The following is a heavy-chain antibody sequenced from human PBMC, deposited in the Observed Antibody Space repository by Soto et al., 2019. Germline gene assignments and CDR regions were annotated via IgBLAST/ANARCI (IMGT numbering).Heavy chain of an antibody. V-gene: IGHV3-7*01. Sequence: EVQLVESGGGLVQPGGSLRLSCAASGFTLSSYWMSWVRQAPGKGLEWVANIKQDGSEKYYVDSVKCRFTISRDTAKSSLYLQLNSLRAEDTAVYYCAREYGSSYSPRYYGMDVWGQGTTVTVSS. CDR3: AREYGSSYSPRYYGMDV. CDR2: IKQDGSEK. CDR1: GFTLSSYW. D-gene: IGHD6-13*01. J-gene: IGHJ6*02.